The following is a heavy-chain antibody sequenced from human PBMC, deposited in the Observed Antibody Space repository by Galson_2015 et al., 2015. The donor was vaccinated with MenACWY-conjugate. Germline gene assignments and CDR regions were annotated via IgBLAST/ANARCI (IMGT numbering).Heavy chain of an antibody. Sequence: PALVKPTQTLTLTCTFSGFSLSTYEMCIYWVRQPPGKALEWLARIELRGNKYYTTSLKTRLTISKDTSTNQVVLTMTNVDPVDTATYYCARMHIVLDATDAFDIWGQGTMVTVSS. V-gene: IGHV2-70*11. D-gene: IGHD3-22*01. CDR1: GFSLSTYEMC. J-gene: IGHJ3*02. CDR2: IELRGNK. CDR3: ARMHIVLDATDAFDI.